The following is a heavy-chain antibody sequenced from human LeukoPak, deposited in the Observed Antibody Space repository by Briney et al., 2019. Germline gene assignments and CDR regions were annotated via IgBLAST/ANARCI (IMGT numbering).Heavy chain of an antibody. CDR3: ARVTYYYYYMDV. CDR2: IYTSGST. CDR1: GGSISSDY. Sequence: SETLSLTCSVSGGSISSDYWSWIRQPAGKGLEWIGRIYTSGSTNYNPSLKSRVTISVDTSKNQFSLKLSSVTAADTAVYYCARVTYYYYYMDVWGKGTTVTISS. V-gene: IGHV4-4*07. J-gene: IGHJ6*03.